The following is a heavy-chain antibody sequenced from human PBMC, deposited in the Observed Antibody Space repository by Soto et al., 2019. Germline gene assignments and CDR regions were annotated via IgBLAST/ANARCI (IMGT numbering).Heavy chain of an antibody. CDR1: GFTFSSYG. CDR2: ISYDGSNK. V-gene: IGHV3-30*18. D-gene: IGHD3-22*01. CDR3: ANMYYYDSSGYWGNDAFDI. J-gene: IGHJ3*02. Sequence: QVQLVESGGGMVQPGRSLRLSCAASGFTFSSYGMHWVRQAPGKGLEWVAVISYDGSNKYYADSVKGRFTISRDNSKNTLYLQMNSLRAEDTAVYYCANMYYYDSSGYWGNDAFDIWGQGTMVTVSS.